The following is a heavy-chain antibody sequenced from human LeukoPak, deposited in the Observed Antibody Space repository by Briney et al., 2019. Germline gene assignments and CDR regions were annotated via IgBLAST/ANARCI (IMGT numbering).Heavy chain of an antibody. Sequence: ASVKVSCKASGYTFTSYDIDWVRQATGQGLEWMGWMNPNSGNTGYAQKFQGRVTITRNTSISTAYMELSSLRSEDTAVYYCARGKSSVTGKKTPYYYYYMDVWGKGTTVTVSS. V-gene: IGHV1-8*03. CDR3: ARGKSSVTGKKTPYYYYYMDV. D-gene: IGHD7-27*01. CDR1: GYTFTSYD. J-gene: IGHJ6*03. CDR2: MNPNSGNT.